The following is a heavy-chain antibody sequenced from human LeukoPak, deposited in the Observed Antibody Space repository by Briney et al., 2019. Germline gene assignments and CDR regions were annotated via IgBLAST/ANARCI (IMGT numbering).Heavy chain of an antibody. Sequence: ASVKVSCKASGYTFTGYYMHWVRQAPGQGLERMGWINPNSGGTNYAQKFQGRVTMTRDTSISTAYMELSRLRSDDTAVYYCARDKRPDGAEYDWFDPWGQGTLVTVSS. CDR2: INPNSGGT. D-gene: IGHD1-26*01. J-gene: IGHJ5*02. CDR1: GYTFTGYY. CDR3: ARDKRPDGAEYDWFDP. V-gene: IGHV1-2*02.